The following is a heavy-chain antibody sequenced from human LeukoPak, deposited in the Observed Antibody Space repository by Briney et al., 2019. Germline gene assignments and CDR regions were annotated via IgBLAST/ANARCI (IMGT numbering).Heavy chain of an antibody. D-gene: IGHD3-10*01. CDR2: ILYDGSNE. CDR3: ARVGYYSSGPFSYFDY. V-gene: IGHV3-30-3*01. J-gene: IGHJ4*02. Sequence: GGSPRLSCAASGFTFSRYAMHWVRHAPGKGLEWGAVILYDGSNEYYADSVKGRFTISRDRSENTLYLQMNSLRVEDTAVYYCARVGYYSSGPFSYFDYWGQGTLVTVSS. CDR1: GFTFSRYA.